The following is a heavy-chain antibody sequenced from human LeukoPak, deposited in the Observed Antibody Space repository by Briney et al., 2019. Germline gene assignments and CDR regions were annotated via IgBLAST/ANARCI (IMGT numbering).Heavy chain of an antibody. Sequence: GGSLRLSCAASGFTFRSYSMNWVRQAPGKGLEWVSYISSSSTIYYADSVKGRFTISRDNAKNSLHLQMNSLRDEDTAVYYCARGSSSWDCIDYWGQGTLVTVSS. V-gene: IGHV3-48*02. CDR2: ISSSSTI. CDR3: ARGSSSWDCIDY. D-gene: IGHD6-13*01. J-gene: IGHJ4*02. CDR1: GFTFRSYS.